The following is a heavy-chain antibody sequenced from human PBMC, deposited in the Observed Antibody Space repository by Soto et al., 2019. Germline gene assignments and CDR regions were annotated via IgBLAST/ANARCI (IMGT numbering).Heavy chain of an antibody. Sequence: WGSMRLSCAGSGFTFSDSYMSWIRQAPGKGLEWLSYISPGSRYPAYADSVKGRFTISRDNAKRSLYLQMMSLTAEDTAIYYCVRGGGGGLFDPWGQGTMVTVSS. V-gene: IGHV3-11*06. CDR1: GFTFSDSY. D-gene: IGHD2-15*01. CDR3: VRGGGGGLFDP. J-gene: IGHJ5*02. CDR2: ISPGSRYP.